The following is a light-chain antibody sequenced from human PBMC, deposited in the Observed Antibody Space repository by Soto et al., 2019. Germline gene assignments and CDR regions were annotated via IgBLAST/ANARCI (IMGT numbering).Light chain of an antibody. CDR1: QSISSW. J-gene: IGKJ1*01. CDR3: QQYNDYSAWT. V-gene: IGKV1-5*01. Sequence: DIQLTQSPSTLSASVGARVTITCRASQSISSWLAWYQQKPGKAPKLLIYDASSLESGVPSRFSGTESGTEFTLTISSLRPDDFATYYCQQYNDYSAWTFGQGTKVDIK. CDR2: DAS.